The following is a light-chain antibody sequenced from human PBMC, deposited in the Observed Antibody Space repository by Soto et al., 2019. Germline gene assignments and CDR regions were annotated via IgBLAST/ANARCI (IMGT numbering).Light chain of an antibody. J-gene: IGKJ5*01. Sequence: EIVLTQSPGTLSLSPGEGATLSCRASQSVSSSYIAWYQQRPGQTPSILIYGASTRATGIPDRFSGSGSGTHFNLTISRLETGDFAVYDCQHFGGTTFTFCPWTRREIK. CDR1: QSVSSSY. CDR3: QHFGGTTFT. CDR2: GAS. V-gene: IGKV3-20*01.